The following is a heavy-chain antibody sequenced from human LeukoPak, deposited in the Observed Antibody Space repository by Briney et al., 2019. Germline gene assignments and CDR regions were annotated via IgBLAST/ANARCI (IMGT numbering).Heavy chain of an antibody. V-gene: IGHV3-23*01. CDR1: GLTFSNYA. D-gene: IGHD3-10*01. CDR3: AKSRSGSLFAGRDY. J-gene: IGHJ4*02. Sequence: GGSLRLSCAASGLTFSNYAMTWVRQAPGKGLEWVSGISGGGGSTYYADSVKGRFTISRDNSKNTLYLQMNSLRAEDTAVYYCAKSRSGSLFAGRDYWGQGTLVTVSS. CDR2: ISGGGGST.